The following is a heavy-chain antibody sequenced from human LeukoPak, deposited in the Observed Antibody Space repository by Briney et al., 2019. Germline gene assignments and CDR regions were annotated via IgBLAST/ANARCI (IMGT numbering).Heavy chain of an antibody. J-gene: IGHJ2*01. CDR3: AREEEYSGLRTKYFDL. Sequence: SETLSLTCTISGGSISNYYWSWIRQRPGKGLEWIGYIYYSGSTNYNPSLKSRVTISVDTSKNQFSLKLSSVTAADTAVYYCAREEEYSGLRTKYFDLWGRGTLVTVSS. V-gene: IGHV4-59*01. CDR1: GGSISNYY. D-gene: IGHD6-6*01. CDR2: IYYSGST.